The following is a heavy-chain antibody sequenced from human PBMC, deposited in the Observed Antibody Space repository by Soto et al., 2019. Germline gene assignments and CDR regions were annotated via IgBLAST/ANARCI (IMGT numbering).Heavy chain of an antibody. Sequence: GESLKISGKGSGYSFTSYWIGWLRQMPGKGLEWMGSIYPGDSDTRYSPSFQGQVTISADKSISTAYLQWSSLKASDTAMYYCARHNKYFDWLGAFGIWGQGTMVTVSS. J-gene: IGHJ3*02. CDR3: ARHNKYFDWLGAFGI. CDR2: IYPGDSDT. CDR1: GYSFTSYW. D-gene: IGHD3-9*01. V-gene: IGHV5-51*01.